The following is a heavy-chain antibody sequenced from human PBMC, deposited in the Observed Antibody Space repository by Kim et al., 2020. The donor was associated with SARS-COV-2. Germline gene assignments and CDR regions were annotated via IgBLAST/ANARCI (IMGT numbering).Heavy chain of an antibody. CDR2: INAGNGNT. V-gene: IGHV1-3*01. D-gene: IGHD2-21*02. CDR1: GYTFTSYA. Sequence: ASVKVSCKASGYTFTSYAMHWVRQAPGQRLEWMGWINAGNGNTKYSQKFQGRVTITRDTSASTAYMELSSLRSEDTAVYYCAMGKLTVVTPGYYGMDVWGQGTTVTVSS. J-gene: IGHJ6*02. CDR3: AMGKLTVVTPGYYGMDV.